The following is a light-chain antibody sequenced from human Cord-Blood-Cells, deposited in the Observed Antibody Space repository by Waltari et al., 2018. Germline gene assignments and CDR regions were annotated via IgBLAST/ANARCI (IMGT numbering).Light chain of an antibody. CDR2: KVS. CDR3: MQGTHWPPT. J-gene: IGKJ1*01. V-gene: IGKV2-30*01. Sequence: DVVMHQSPLSLPVTLRQPASLSCSSSQSLVYSDGTSYLSCVQQRTGQSPRRLIDKVSNRDSGVPDRFSGSGSGTDFTLKISRVEAEDVGVYYCMQGTHWPPTFGQGTKVESK. CDR1: QSLVYSDGTSY.